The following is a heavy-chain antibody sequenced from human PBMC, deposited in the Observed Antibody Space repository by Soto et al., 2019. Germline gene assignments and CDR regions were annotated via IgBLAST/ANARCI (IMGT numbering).Heavy chain of an antibody. Sequence: GGSLRLSCAASGFTFSSYSMNWVRQAPGKGLEWVSSISSSSGYIYYADSVKGRFTISRDNAKNSLYLQMNSLRAEDTAVYYCARDSYCSSTSCPLPYYYMDVWGKGTTVTVSS. V-gene: IGHV3-21*01. D-gene: IGHD2-2*01. CDR3: ARDSYCSSTSCPLPYYYMDV. CDR1: GFTFSSYS. CDR2: ISSSSGYI. J-gene: IGHJ6*03.